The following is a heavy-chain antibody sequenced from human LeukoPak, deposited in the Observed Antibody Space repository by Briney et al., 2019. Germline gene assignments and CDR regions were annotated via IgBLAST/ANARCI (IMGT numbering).Heavy chain of an antibody. CDR2: IYYSGST. CDR1: GCSISSYY. J-gene: IGHJ5*02. D-gene: IGHD6-13*01. V-gene: IGHV4-59*12. CDR3: ARDRGAAAAGNWFDP. Sequence: SETLSLTCTVSGCSISSYYWSWIRQPPGKGLEWIWYIYYSGSTNYNPSLKCRVTISVDTSKSQFSLKLSSVAAADTAVYYCARDRGAAAAGNWFDPWGERTLVTVSS.